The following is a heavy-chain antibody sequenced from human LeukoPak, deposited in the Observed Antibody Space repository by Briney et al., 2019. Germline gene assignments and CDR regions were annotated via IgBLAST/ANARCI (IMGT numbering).Heavy chain of an antibody. V-gene: IGHV3-15*01. D-gene: IGHD3-22*01. CDR1: GSSLSGAW. Sequence: GGSLRLSCTAPGSSLSGAWMSWVRQPPGKGLEWVGRIKSKVHGETVDYAEPVKGRFTISRDNAKNSVYLQMSSLRDEDTAVYYCTRDPPHGVYDSSDTPFDYWGQGTLVTVSS. CDR2: IKSKVHGETV. J-gene: IGHJ4*02. CDR3: TRDPPHGVYDSSDTPFDY.